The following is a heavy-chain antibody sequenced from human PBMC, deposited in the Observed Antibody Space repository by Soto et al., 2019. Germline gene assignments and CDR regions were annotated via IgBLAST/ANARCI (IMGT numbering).Heavy chain of an antibody. CDR3: ARARVPAAILRFLEWLSPDPHYYYYGMDV. CDR2: INPNSGGT. CDR1: GYTFTGYY. J-gene: IGHJ6*02. Sequence: ASVKVSCKASGYTFTGYYMHWVRQAPGQGLEWVGWINPNSGGTNYAQKFQGRVTMTRDTSISTAYMELSRLRSDDTAVYYCARARVPAAILRFLEWLSPDPHYYYYGMDVWGQGTTVTVSS. D-gene: IGHD3-3*01. V-gene: IGHV1-2*02.